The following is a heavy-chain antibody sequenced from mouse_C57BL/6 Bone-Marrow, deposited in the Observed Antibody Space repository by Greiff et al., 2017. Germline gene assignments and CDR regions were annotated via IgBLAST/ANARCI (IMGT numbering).Heavy chain of an antibody. D-gene: IGHD2-1*01. CDR2: IDPETGGT. V-gene: IGHV1-15*01. CDR1: GYTFTDYE. Sequence: VQLQQSGAELVRPGASVTLSCKASGYTFTDYEMHWVKQTPVHGLEWIGAIDPETGGTAYNQKFKGKDILTADKSSSTAYMELRSLTSEDSAVYYCTRDGNWYFDVWGTGTTVTVSS. J-gene: IGHJ1*03. CDR3: TRDGNWYFDV.